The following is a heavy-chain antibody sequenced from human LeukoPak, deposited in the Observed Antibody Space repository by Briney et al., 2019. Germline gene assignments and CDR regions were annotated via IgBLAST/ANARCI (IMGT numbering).Heavy chain of an antibody. D-gene: IGHD2-21*01. Sequence: GGSLRLSCAASGFTFSSYDMHWVRQATGKGLEWVSAIGTAGDTYYPGSVKGRFTISRDNGKNSLYLQMLNLRTEDTAFYYCAKDVATVGIVDFWGQGTLVTVSS. V-gene: IGHV3-13*01. CDR1: GFTFSSYD. CDR2: IGTAGDT. CDR3: AKDVATVGIVDF. J-gene: IGHJ4*02.